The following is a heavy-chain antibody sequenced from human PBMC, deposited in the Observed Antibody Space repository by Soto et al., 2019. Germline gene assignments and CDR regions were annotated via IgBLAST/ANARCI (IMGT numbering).Heavy chain of an antibody. CDR3: ARRSQLAAVRGIDY. J-gene: IGHJ4*02. Sequence: SETLSLTCTVSGGSISSSGFYWGWIRQPPGKGLEWIGTIHYSGSTYYSPSLKSPVTISADTSKNQFSLNLSSVTAADTAIYYCARRSQLAAVRGIDYWGQGTLVTVSS. V-gene: IGHV4-39*01. D-gene: IGHD3-10*02. CDR2: IHYSGST. CDR1: GGSISSSGFY.